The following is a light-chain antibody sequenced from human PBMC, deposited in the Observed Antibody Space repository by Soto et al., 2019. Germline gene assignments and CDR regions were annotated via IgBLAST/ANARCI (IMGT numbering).Light chain of an antibody. CDR1: SSDIGAGHD. V-gene: IGLV1-40*01. CDR3: QSFDSSLRGWV. Sequence: QSVLTQPPSVSGAPGQRVTISCAGSSSDIGAGHDVHWYQQLPGTAPKLLIYGNTNRPSGVPDRFSGSKSGASASLAITGLQAEDVADYHCQSFDSSLRGWVFGGGTKLTVL. J-gene: IGLJ3*02. CDR2: GNT.